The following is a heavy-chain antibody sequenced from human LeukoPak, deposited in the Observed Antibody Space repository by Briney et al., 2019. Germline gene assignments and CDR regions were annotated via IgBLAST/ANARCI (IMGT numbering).Heavy chain of an antibody. CDR3: ARGIQLWSRNFDY. CDR1: GGSISSSNW. D-gene: IGHD5-18*01. Sequence: SETLSLTCAVSGGSISSSNWWSWVRQPPGKGLEWIGEIYHSGSTNYNPSLKSRVTISVDTSKKQFSLKLSSVTAADTAVYYCARGIQLWSRNFDYWGQGTLVTVSS. CDR2: IYHSGST. V-gene: IGHV4-4*02. J-gene: IGHJ4*02.